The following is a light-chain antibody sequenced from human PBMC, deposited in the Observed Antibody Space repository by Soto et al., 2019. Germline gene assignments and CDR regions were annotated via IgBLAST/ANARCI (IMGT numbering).Light chain of an antibody. J-gene: IGKJ1*01. CDR1: QGVSSY. CDR3: QHRSNWPPT. V-gene: IGKV3-11*01. CDR2: DAS. Sequence: EIVLTQSPATLSLSRGERATLSCRASQGVSSYLAWYQQKPGQAPRLLIYDASNRATGIPARFSGSGSGTDFTLTISNLEPEDFAVYYCQHRSNWPPTFGQGTKVEIK.